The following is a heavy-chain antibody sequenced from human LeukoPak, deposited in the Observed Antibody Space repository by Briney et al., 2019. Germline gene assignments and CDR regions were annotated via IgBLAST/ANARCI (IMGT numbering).Heavy chain of an antibody. V-gene: IGHV3-9*01. D-gene: IGHD3-22*01. CDR1: GFTFDDYA. Sequence: GRSLRLSCAASGFTFDDYAMHWVRQAPGKGLEWVSGISWNSGSIGYADSVKGRFTISRDNAKNSLYLQMNSLRAEDTALYYCAKDTKHYYDSSGSHFDYWGQGTLVTVSS. CDR3: AKDTKHYYDSSGSHFDY. J-gene: IGHJ4*02. CDR2: ISWNSGSI.